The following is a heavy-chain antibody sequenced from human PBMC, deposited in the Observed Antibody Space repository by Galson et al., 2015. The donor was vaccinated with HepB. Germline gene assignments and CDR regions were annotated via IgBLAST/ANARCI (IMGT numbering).Heavy chain of an antibody. CDR2: ISHDGTDK. J-gene: IGHJ1*01. CDR1: GFTFSTYR. Sequence: SLRLSCAASGFTFSTYRLHWFRQAPGKGLEWVAVISHDGTDKYYAKSLEGRFTVSSDNSRSTLYLAMNSLRPDDTAIYYCAREGGEWGQGTLVTVSS. D-gene: IGHD3-10*01. V-gene: IGHV3-30*04. CDR3: AREGGE.